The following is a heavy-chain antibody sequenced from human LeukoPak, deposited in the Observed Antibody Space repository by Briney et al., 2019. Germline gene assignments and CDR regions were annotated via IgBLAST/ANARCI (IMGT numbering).Heavy chain of an antibody. CDR3: ARDGGTRLKYSYGYGDY. CDR2: ISGSGGST. Sequence: PGGSLRLSCAASGFTFSSYGMSWVRQAPGKGLEWVSAISGSGGSTYYADSVKGRFTISRDNSKNTLYLQMNSLRAEDTAVYYCARDGGTRLKYSYGYGDYWGQGTLVTVSS. V-gene: IGHV3-23*01. CDR1: GFTFSSYG. J-gene: IGHJ4*02. D-gene: IGHD5-18*01.